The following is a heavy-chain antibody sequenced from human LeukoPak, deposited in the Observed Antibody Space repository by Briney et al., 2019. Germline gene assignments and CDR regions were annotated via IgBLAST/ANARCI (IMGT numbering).Heavy chain of an antibody. V-gene: IGHV4-34*01. D-gene: IGHD4-17*01. J-gene: IGHJ4*02. Sequence: SETLSLTCAVYGGSFSDYYWNWIRQPPGKGLEWIGEINHGGGTKYNPSLKSRATISVDTSKKQFSLNLSSVTAADTAVYYCARVDYGDYSKDFDYWGQGILVTVSS. CDR2: INHGGGT. CDR3: ARVDYGDYSKDFDY. CDR1: GGSFSDYY.